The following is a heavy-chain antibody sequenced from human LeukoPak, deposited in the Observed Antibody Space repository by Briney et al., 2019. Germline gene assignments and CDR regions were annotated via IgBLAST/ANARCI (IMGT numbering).Heavy chain of an antibody. CDR3: ARHLDFWSGYYSFDY. J-gene: IGHJ4*02. CDR2: IYYSGST. CDR1: GGSINSFY. D-gene: IGHD3-3*01. V-gene: IGHV4-59*05. Sequence: SETLSLTCTVSGGSINSFYWSWIRQPPGKRLEWIGSIYYSGSTYYNPSLKSRVTISVDTSKNQFSLKLSSVTAADTAVYYCARHLDFWSGYYSFDYWGQGTLVTVSS.